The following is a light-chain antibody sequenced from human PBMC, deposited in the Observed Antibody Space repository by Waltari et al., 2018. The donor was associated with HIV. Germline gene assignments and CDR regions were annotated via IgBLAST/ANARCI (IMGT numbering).Light chain of an antibody. V-gene: IGKV3-15*01. Sequence: EIVMTQSPATLSVSPGERATLSCRASQGVNSNLAWYQQKPGQAPRLLIYGASTRATGSPARFSGSGSGTEFTLTITSLQSEDFAVYYCQQYNNWPGYTFGGGTKVEIK. CDR3: QQYNNWPGYT. CDR1: QGVNSN. J-gene: IGKJ4*01. CDR2: GAS.